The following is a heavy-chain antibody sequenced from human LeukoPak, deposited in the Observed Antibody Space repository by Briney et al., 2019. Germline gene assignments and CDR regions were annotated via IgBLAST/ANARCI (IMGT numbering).Heavy chain of an antibody. CDR1: GGSISSGSYY. J-gene: IGHJ6*03. CDR3: ARAPSDYLYYYYYMDV. V-gene: IGHV4-61*02. Sequence: PSETLSLTCTVSGGSISSGSYYWSWIRQPAGKGLEWIGRIYTSGSTNYNPSLKSRVTISVDTSKNQFSLKLSSVTAADTAVYYCARAPSDYLYYYYYMDVWGKGTTVTVSS. D-gene: IGHD5-12*01. CDR2: IYTSGST.